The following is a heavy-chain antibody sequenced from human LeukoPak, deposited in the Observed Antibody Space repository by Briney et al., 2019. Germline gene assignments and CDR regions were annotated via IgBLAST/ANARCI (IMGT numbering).Heavy chain of an antibody. CDR2: TKQDGSEK. J-gene: IGHJ4*02. V-gene: IGHV3-7*04. CDR1: GFAFSSYW. CDR3: VRGSGTYYIY. D-gene: IGHD1-26*01. Sequence: GGSLRLSCAASGFAFSSYWMTWVRQAPGKGLEWVANTKQDGSEKYYVASVKGRFTISRDNAKNSLYLQMNSPRVEDSAVYYCVRGSGTYYIYWGQGTLVTVSS.